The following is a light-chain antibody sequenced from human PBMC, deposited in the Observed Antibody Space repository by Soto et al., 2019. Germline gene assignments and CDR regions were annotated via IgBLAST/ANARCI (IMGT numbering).Light chain of an antibody. Sequence: QSVLTQPPSVSAAPGQKVTISCSGSSSNIGNNYVSWYQQLPGTAPKLLIYDNNKRPSGIPDRFSGSKSGTSATLGITGLQTGDEAGYYCGTWDSSLSAGYVFGTGPKLTVL. V-gene: IGLV1-51*01. CDR2: DNN. CDR3: GTWDSSLSAGYV. CDR1: SSNIGNNY. J-gene: IGLJ1*01.